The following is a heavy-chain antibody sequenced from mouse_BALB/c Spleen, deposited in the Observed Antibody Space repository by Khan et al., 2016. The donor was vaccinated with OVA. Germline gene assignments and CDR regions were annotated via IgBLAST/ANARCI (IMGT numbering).Heavy chain of an antibody. CDR2: INPSNGYT. Sequence: QVRLQQSGAELARPGASVKMSCKASGYTFTSYSMHWIKQRPGQGLEWIGNINPSNGYTNHNEKFRDKATLTADKSSSTAYMQLSSLTSEDSAVYYCARDIHYHSSSEALDYWGQGTSVTVSS. J-gene: IGHJ4*01. CDR1: GYTFTSYS. D-gene: IGHD1-1*01. V-gene: IGHV1-4*01. CDR3: ARDIHYHSSSEALDY.